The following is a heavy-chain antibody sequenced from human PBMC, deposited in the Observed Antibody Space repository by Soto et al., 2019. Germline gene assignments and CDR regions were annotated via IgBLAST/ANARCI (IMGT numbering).Heavy chain of an antibody. V-gene: IGHV3-30*18. CDR3: AKDRVGGTFYTPFGF. CDR2: ITYDGSNK. CDR1: GFYFDNYG. Sequence: GGSLRLSCQASGFYFDNYGMHWVRQAPGKGLEWVAVITYDGSNKYYADSVKGRFTISRDNSKNTLSLHLNTLKPEDTAVYHCAKDRVGGTFYTPFGFWGQGTLVTVSS. D-gene: IGHD1-7*01. J-gene: IGHJ4*02.